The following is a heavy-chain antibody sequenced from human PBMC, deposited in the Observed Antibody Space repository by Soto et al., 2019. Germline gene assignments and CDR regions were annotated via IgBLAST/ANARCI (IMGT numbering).Heavy chain of an antibody. V-gene: IGHV4-39*01. J-gene: IGHJ4*02. CDR1: GGSISSSSYY. CDR3: ARHGADYDFWSGYQPFDY. CDR2: IYYSGST. D-gene: IGHD3-3*01. Sequence: SETLSLTCTVSGGSISSSSYYWGWIRQPPGKGLEWIGSIYYSGSTYYNPSLKSRVTISVDTSKNQFSLKLSSVTAADTAVYYCARHGADYDFWSGYQPFDYWGQGTLVTVS.